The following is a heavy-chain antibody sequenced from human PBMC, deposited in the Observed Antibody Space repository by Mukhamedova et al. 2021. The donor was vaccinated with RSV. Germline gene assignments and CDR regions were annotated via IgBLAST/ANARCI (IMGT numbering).Heavy chain of an antibody. CDR2: ST. Sequence: STYYNPSLKSRVTISVDTSKNQFSLKLSSVTAADTAVYSCARDLTRWGYCSSTSCYTHYFDYWGQGTLVTV. V-gene: IGHV4-30-2*04. J-gene: IGHJ4*02. CDR3: ARDLTRWGYCSSTSCYTHYFDY. D-gene: IGHD2-2*02.